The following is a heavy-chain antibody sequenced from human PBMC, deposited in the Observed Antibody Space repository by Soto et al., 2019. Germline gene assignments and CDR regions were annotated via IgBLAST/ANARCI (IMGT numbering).Heavy chain of an antibody. Sequence: EVQLVESGGDLLQPGKSLRLSCAASGFTFDDYAMHWVRHSPGKGLEWISGISWKGRNIGYAESVTGPFTLSRANAERSVFLQMNNLTPDHTACYYCAKGGTAMVHFYPGLDVWSQGTTVTVSS. CDR3: AKGGTAMVHFYPGLDV. V-gene: IGHV3-9*01. CDR2: ISWKGRNI. D-gene: IGHD3-10*01. CDR1: GFTFDDYA. J-gene: IGHJ6*02.